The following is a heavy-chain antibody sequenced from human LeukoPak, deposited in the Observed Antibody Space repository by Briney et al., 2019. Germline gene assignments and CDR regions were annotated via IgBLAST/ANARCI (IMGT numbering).Heavy chain of an antibody. J-gene: IGHJ4*02. CDR3: ARGAWRDILTEYYFDY. D-gene: IGHD3-9*01. Sequence: SETLSLTCTVSGGSISSSSYYWGWIRQPPGKGLEWIGSIYYSGSTYYNLSLKSRVTISVDTSKNQFSLKLSSVTAADTAVYYCARGAWRDILTEYYFDYWGQGTLVTVSS. V-gene: IGHV4-39*07. CDR2: IYYSGST. CDR1: GGSISSSSYY.